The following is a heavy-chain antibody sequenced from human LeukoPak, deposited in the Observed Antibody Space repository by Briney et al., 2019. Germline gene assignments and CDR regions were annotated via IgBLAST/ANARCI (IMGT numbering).Heavy chain of an antibody. Sequence: SETLSLTCTVSSGSISSYYWSWIRRPPGKGLEWIGYIYYSGSTNYNPSLKSRVTISVDTSKNQFSLKLSSVTAADTAVYYCARVSHSGYPYYGMDVWGQGTTVTVSS. V-gene: IGHV4-59*01. CDR1: SGSISSYY. CDR2: IYYSGST. D-gene: IGHD5-12*01. J-gene: IGHJ6*02. CDR3: ARVSHSGYPYYGMDV.